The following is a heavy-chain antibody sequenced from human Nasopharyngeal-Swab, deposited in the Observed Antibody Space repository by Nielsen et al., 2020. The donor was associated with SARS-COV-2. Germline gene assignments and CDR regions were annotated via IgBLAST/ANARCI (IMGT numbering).Heavy chain of an antibody. CDR2: IKEDGSQK. J-gene: IGHJ4*02. D-gene: IGHD1-26*01. CDR3: ARAVAGATDY. Sequence: GESLKISCAVSGFTFSTFWMTWVRQAPGTGLEWVANIKEDGSQKYYLDSVKGRFTISRDNAKNSLYLQMNSLRAEDTAIYFCARAVAGATDYWGQGTLVTVSS. CDR1: GFTFSTFW. V-gene: IGHV3-7*03.